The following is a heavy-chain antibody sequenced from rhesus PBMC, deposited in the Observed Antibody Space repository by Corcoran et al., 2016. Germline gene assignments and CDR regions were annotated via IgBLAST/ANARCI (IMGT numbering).Heavy chain of an antibody. J-gene: IGHJ4*01. CDR2: INPKTGGT. D-gene: IGHD4-29*01. CDR1: GYTLPDYY. CDR3: ERDRDYGTFDY. Sequence: QVQLVQSGAEVKKPGSSVKVSCKASGYTLPDYYMHWVRQAPGQGLEGMGEINPKTGGTNYAQKFQGRVTMTRDTSTSTGYMELSSLRSEDTAVYYCERDRDYGTFDYWGQGVLVTVSS. V-gene: IGHV1-138*01.